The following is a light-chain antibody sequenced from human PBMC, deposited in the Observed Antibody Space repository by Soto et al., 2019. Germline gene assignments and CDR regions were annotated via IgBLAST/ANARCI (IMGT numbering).Light chain of an antibody. Sequence: EIVLTQSPGTLSLSPGERATLSCRASQSVSSSYLAWYQQKPGQAPRLLIYGASSRATGIPDRFSGSGSGTDFTLTISRLEPEDFAVYYCQQYSNSLPWTFGRGTKVEIK. CDR1: QSVSSSY. V-gene: IGKV3-20*01. CDR2: GAS. J-gene: IGKJ1*01. CDR3: QQYSNSLPWT.